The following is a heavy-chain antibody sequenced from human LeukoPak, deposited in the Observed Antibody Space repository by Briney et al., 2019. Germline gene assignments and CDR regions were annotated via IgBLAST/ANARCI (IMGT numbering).Heavy chain of an antibody. Sequence: GGSLRLSCAASGFSFSSYSMNWVRQAPGRGLEWVSHISTTSSPTYYADSVKGRFAMSRDNAKNSLYLQMNSLRAEDTAVYYCARDGYDYGGDYYYGMDVWGQGTTVTVSS. V-gene: IGHV3-48*04. D-gene: IGHD5-12*01. CDR1: GFSFSSYS. CDR2: ISTTSSPT. CDR3: ARDGYDYGGDYYYGMDV. J-gene: IGHJ6*02.